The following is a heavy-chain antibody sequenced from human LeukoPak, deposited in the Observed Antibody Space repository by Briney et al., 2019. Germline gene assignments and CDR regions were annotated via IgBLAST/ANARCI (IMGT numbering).Heavy chain of an antibody. Sequence: GESLKISCKGSGYSFTNYWIGWVRQMPGKGLEWMGIIYPGDSDTKYSPSFQGQVTISADKSITTAYLQWSSLKASDTAMYYCAKLRTRSYYEDFQHWGQGTLVTVSS. CDR1: GYSFTNYW. V-gene: IGHV5-51*01. CDR3: AKLRTRSYYEDFQH. CDR2: IYPGDSDT. D-gene: IGHD1-26*01. J-gene: IGHJ1*01.